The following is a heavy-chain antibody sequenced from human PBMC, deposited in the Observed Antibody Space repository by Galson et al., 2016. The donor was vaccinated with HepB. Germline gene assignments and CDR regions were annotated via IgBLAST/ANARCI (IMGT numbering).Heavy chain of an antibody. J-gene: IGHJ2*01. V-gene: IGHV1-3*04. CDR3: TLGCSRTFCSPLRYFDL. D-gene: IGHD2-2*01. Sequence: SVKVSCKASGDTFTNYAVHWVRQAPGQWLEWMGWINTGNGATKYSQKFQGRVTFTRDTSANIPYMELSSLGSEVTAVYYCTLGCSRTFCSPLRYFDLWGRGTLVTVSS. CDR1: GDTFTNYA. CDR2: INTGNGAT.